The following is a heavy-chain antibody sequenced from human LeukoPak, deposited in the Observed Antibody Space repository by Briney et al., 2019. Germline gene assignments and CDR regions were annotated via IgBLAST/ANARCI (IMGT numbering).Heavy chain of an antibody. Sequence: GGSLRLSCAASGFTFSSYAMSWVRQAPGKGREWVSAISGSGGSTYYAGSVKGRFTISRDNSKNTLYLQMNSLRAEDTAVYYCAKVRGYSSGWYYFDYWGQGTLVTVSS. CDR2: ISGSGGST. D-gene: IGHD6-19*01. CDR3: AKVRGYSSGWYYFDY. CDR1: GFTFSSYA. J-gene: IGHJ4*02. V-gene: IGHV3-23*01.